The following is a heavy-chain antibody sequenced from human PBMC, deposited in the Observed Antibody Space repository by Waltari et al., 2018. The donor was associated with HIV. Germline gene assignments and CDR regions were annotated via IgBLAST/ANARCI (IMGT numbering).Heavy chain of an antibody. J-gene: IGHJ4*02. Sequence: LEESGGGAVQPGESLRLSCEASGFSFGSFWLSWVRQVSGEGREWVADIKEDGGERNVVASVKGRFTVSRDNAKNLLILKMDNLKMEDSGIYYCARGAGSVWGQGTLVTVSS. CDR2: IKEDGGER. CDR1: GFSFGSFW. V-gene: IGHV3-7*01. CDR3: ARGAGSV.